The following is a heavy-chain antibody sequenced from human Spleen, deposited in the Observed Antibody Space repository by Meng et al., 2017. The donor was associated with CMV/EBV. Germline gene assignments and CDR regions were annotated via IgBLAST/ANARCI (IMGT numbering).Heavy chain of an antibody. V-gene: IGHV4-34*01. J-gene: IGHJ4*02. CDR2: INHSGST. CDR3: ARILPLAGYFDS. CDR1: GGSFSTDY. Sequence: TCAVYGGSFSTDYWSWIRQPPGKRLEWIGEINHSGSTNYNPSLNSRVILSVDKSKNQISLKLTSLTAADTAVYYCARILPLAGYFDSWGQGTLVTSPQ. D-gene: IGHD1-1*01.